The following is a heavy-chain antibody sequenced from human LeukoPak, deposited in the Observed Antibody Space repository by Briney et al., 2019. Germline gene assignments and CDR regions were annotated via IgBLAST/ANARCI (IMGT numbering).Heavy chain of an antibody. CDR2: ISSSSSYI. J-gene: IGHJ5*02. CDR1: GFTFSSHS. Sequence: GGSLRLSCAASGFTFSSHSMNWVRRAPGKGLEWVSSISSSSSYIYYADSVKGRFTISRDNSKNTLYLQMNSLRAEDTAVYYCAKDHSSSWSPNWFDPWGQGTLVTVSS. D-gene: IGHD6-13*01. V-gene: IGHV3-21*01. CDR3: AKDHSSSWSPNWFDP.